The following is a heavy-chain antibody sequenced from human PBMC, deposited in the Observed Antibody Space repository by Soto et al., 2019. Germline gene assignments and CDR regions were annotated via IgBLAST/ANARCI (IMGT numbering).Heavy chain of an antibody. D-gene: IGHD3-22*01. CDR2: IIPIFGTA. V-gene: IGHV1-69*13. CDR1: GGTFSSYA. CDR3: ARDSGIGYDSSGYHPNRFDP. Sequence: GASVKVSCKASGGTFSSYAISWVRQAPGQGLEWMGGIIPIFGTANYAQKFQGRVTITADESTSTAYMELSSLRSEDTAVYYCARDSGIGYDSSGYHPNRFDPWGQGTLVIVSS. J-gene: IGHJ5*02.